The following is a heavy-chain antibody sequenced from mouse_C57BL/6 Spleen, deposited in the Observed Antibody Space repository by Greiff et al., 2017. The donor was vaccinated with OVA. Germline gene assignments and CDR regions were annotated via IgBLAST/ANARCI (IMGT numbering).Heavy chain of an antibody. CDR2: ISSGGDYI. CDR1: GFTFSSYA. D-gene: IGHD1-1*01. J-gene: IGHJ4*01. CDR3: TRDPYYYGSDYYAMYY. V-gene: IGHV5-9-1*02. Sequence: EVKLMESGEGLVKPGGSLKLSCAASGFTFSSYAMSWVRQTPEKRLEWVAYISSGGDYIYYAATVKGRFTISRDNARNTLYLQMSSLKSEDTAMYYCTRDPYYYGSDYYAMYYWGQGTSVTVSS.